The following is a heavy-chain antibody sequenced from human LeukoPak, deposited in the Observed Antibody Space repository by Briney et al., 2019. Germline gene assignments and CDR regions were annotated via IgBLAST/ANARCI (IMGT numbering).Heavy chain of an antibody. Sequence: GGSLRLSCAASGFTFSSYAMSWVRQAPGKGLEWVSAISGSGGSTYYADSVKGRFTISRDNSKNTLYLQMNSLRAEDTAVYYCAKDFSPVWFGSAGYSDYWGQGTLVTVSS. CDR1: GFTFSSYA. D-gene: IGHD3-10*01. V-gene: IGHV3-23*01. J-gene: IGHJ4*02. CDR2: ISGSGGST. CDR3: AKDFSPVWFGSAGYSDY.